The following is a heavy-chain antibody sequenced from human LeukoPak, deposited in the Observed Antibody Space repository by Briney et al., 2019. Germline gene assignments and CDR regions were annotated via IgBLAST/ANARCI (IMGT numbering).Heavy chain of an antibody. CDR2: ISGSGGST. CDR3: AKPALYYGDYVSTWGRFDY. Sequence: PGGTLRLSGAASGFTFSSYGMSWVRQASGKGLEWVSAISGSGGSTYYADSVKGRFTISRHNSDNTLYLQMNTLRAEDTAVYYCAKPALYYGDYVSTWGRFDYWGQGNPGSVSS. J-gene: IGHJ4*02. D-gene: IGHD4-17*01. V-gene: IGHV3-23*01. CDR1: GFTFSSYG.